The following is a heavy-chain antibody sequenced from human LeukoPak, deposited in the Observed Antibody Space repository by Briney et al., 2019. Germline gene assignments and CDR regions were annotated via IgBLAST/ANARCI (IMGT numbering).Heavy chain of an antibody. V-gene: IGHV3-43D*03. J-gene: IGHJ4*02. CDR2: VSWEGGTT. CDR1: GFTFDDYA. CDR3: ANPAGRNYDYVWGSHLSH. Sequence: GGSLRLSCAAPGFTFDDYAMHWVRQAPGEGLEWVSLVSWEGGTTYYADSVKGRFTVSRDNNKNSLYLKMNGLRTEDTALYYCANPAGRNYDYVWGSHLSHWGQGTLVTVSS. D-gene: IGHD3-16*01.